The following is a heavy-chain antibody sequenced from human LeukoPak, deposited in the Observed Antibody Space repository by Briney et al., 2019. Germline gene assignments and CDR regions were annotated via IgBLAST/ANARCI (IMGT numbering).Heavy chain of an antibody. Sequence: KPGGSLRLSCAASGFTFSDYYMSWIRQAPGKGLEWVSYISSSGSTIYYADSVKGRFTISRDNAKNSLYLQMNSLRAEDTAFYYCAREVPLDYGDFSYFDYWGQGTLVTVSS. D-gene: IGHD4-17*01. J-gene: IGHJ4*02. CDR1: GFTFSDYY. V-gene: IGHV3-11*01. CDR2: ISSSGSTI. CDR3: AREVPLDYGDFSYFDY.